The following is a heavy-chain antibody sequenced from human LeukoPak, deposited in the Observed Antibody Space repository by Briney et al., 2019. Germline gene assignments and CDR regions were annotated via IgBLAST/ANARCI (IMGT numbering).Heavy chain of an antibody. CDR2: ISLNGDSV. CDR1: GFTFTSRY. J-gene: IGHJ4*02. D-gene: IGHD3-10*01. Sequence: GGSLRLSCVASGFTFTSRYMNWVRQIPGKGLEWISAISLNGDSVYYMDSVKGRFTISRDNSKNTLYLHMESLRADDTAVYYCARDFGSDSPSAEFDFWGQGTLVTVSS. CDR3: ARDFGSDSPSAEFDF. V-gene: IGHV3-23*01.